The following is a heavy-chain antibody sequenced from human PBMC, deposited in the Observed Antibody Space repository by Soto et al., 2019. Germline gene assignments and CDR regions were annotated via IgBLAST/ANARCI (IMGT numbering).Heavy chain of an antibody. J-gene: IGHJ4*02. CDR1: GFTFSCYA. V-gene: IGHV3-23*01. Sequence: EVQLLESGGGLVQPGGSLRLSCAASGFTFSCYAMSWVRQAPGKGLEWVSAISGRGGSTYYADSVKGRFTISRDNSKNTLYLQMNSLRAQDTAVYYCAKDHWGTVTPVFDYWGQGTLVTVSS. D-gene: IGHD4-17*01. CDR2: ISGRGGST. CDR3: AKDHWGTVTPVFDY.